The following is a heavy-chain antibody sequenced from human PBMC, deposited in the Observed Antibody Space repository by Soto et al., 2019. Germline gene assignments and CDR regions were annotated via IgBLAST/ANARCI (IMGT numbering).Heavy chain of an antibody. CDR3: AKDRFYYDSSAYYYDAFDI. CDR2: ISGSGGST. V-gene: IGHV3-23*01. CDR1: GFTFSTYA. D-gene: IGHD3-22*01. Sequence: EVQLLESGGGLVQPGGSLRLSCAASGFTFSTYAMSWVRQAPGKGLEWVSAISGSGGSTYYADSVKGRFTISRDNSKNTLYLQISSLRAEDTALYYCAKDRFYYDSSAYYYDAFDIWGQGTMVTVSS. J-gene: IGHJ3*02.